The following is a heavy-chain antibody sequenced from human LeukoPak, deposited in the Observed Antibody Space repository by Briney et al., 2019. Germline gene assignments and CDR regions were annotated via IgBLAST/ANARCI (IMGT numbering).Heavy chain of an antibody. V-gene: IGHV3-23*01. J-gene: IGHJ6*03. CDR3: AKDRYYNSIEFYMDV. CDR1: GLTFSNYA. D-gene: IGHD3-22*01. CDR2: ISATGYTT. Sequence: GGSLRLSCAASGLTFSNYAMSWVRQAPGKGLEWVSVISATGYTTYYADFVKGRFTISRDNSKNTLYLQMNSLSPVDTAVYYCAKDRYYNSIEFYMDVWGKGTTVTASS.